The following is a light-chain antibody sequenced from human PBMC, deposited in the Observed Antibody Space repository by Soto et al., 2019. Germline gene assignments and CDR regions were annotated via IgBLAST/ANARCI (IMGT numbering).Light chain of an antibody. CDR1: RGISNH. CDR2: AAS. V-gene: IGKV1-27*01. Sequence: DITMTPSPSSLSASVGDRVTITCRASRGISNHLAWYQQKPGKVPKLLIYAASTLQSGVPSRFSGSGSGTDFTLTISSLQPEDFATYFCQQSYSTPPWTFGQGTKVDI. J-gene: IGKJ1*01. CDR3: QQSYSTPPWT.